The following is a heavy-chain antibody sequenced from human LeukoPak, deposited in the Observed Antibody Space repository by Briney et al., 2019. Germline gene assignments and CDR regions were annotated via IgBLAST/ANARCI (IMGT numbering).Heavy chain of an antibody. J-gene: IGHJ4*02. CDR1: GFTFSDYS. CDR2: ITSSGTYL. CDR3: ARDQENS. Sequence: PGGSLLLSCAASGFTFSDYSMNWVRPAPGKGLEWVSSITSSGTYLYYADSVKGRFTISRDNVKNSLYLQVNSLRAEDAAVYYCARDQENSWGQGTLVTVSS. V-gene: IGHV3-21*06. D-gene: IGHD5-24*01.